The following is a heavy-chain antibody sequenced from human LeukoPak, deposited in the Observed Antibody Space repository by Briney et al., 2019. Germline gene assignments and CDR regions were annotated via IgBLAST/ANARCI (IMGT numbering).Heavy chain of an antibody. CDR3: ARDFLGIAAAGADFDY. Sequence: ASVKVSCKASGYTFTSYDMNWVRQAAGQGLEWMGIINPSGGSTSYAQKFQGRVTMTRDTSTSTVYMELSSLRSEDTAVYYCARDFLGIAAAGADFDYWGQGTLVTVSS. J-gene: IGHJ4*02. D-gene: IGHD6-13*01. CDR1: GYTFTSYD. V-gene: IGHV1-46*01. CDR2: INPSGGST.